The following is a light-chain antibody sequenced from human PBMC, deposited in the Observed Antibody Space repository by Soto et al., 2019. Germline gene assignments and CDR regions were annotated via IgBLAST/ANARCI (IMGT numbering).Light chain of an antibody. J-gene: IGLJ1*01. Sequence: QSALAQPASVSGSPGQSITISCTGTSSDIGAYDYVSWYQQYPGRVPKLLIHEVTNRPSGVSDRFSGSKSGNTASLTISGLQTEDEADYYCSSQARISAFYVFGTGTKVTAL. V-gene: IGLV2-14*01. CDR1: SSDIGAYDY. CDR3: SSQARISAFYV. CDR2: EVT.